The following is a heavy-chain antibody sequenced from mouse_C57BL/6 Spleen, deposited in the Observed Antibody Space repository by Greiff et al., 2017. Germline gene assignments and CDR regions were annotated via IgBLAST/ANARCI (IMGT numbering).Heavy chain of an antibody. Sequence: EVQLQESGAELVRPGASVKLSCTASGFNIKDDYMHWVKQRPEQGLEWIGWIDPENGDTEYASKFQGKATITADTSSNTAYLQLSSLTSEDTAVYYCTTPTMSQRAMDYWGQGTSVTVSS. D-gene: IGHD2-10*01. J-gene: IGHJ4*01. V-gene: IGHV14-4*01. CDR1: GFNIKDDY. CDR2: IDPENGDT. CDR3: TTPTMSQRAMDY.